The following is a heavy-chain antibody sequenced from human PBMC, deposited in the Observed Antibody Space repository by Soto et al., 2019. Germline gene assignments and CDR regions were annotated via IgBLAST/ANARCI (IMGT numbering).Heavy chain of an antibody. D-gene: IGHD6-6*01. J-gene: IGHJ6*02. CDR1: GFTFSSYA. CDR3: ARDHSSNYYYGMDV. V-gene: IGHV3-30-3*01. Sequence: QVQLVESGGGVVQPGRSLRLSCAASGFTFSSYAMHWVRQAPGKGLEWVAVISYDGSNKYYADSVKGRFTISRDNSKNTLYLQMTSLRAEDTAVYYCARDHSSNYYYGMDVWGQGTTVTVSS. CDR2: ISYDGSNK.